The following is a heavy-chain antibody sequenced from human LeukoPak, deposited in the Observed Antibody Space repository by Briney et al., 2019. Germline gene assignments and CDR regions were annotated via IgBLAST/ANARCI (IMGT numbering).Heavy chain of an antibody. J-gene: IGHJ3*02. D-gene: IGHD3-22*01. Sequence: GGSLRLSCAASGFTFSSYAMHWVRQAPGKGLEYVSAISSNGGSTYYANSVKGRFTISRDNSKNTLYLQMGSLRAEDMAVYYCARSYYDTNGPGARPIDAFDIWGQGTMVTVSS. V-gene: IGHV3-64*01. CDR1: GFTFSSYA. CDR3: ARSYYDTNGPGARPIDAFDI. CDR2: ISSNGGST.